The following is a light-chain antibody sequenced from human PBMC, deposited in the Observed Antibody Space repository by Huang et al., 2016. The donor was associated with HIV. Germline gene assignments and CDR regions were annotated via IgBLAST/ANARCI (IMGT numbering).Light chain of an antibody. V-gene: IGKV1-39*01. CDR2: AVS. CDR1: QSISTY. J-gene: IGKJ1*01. CDR3: QQTYNTPQT. Sequence: DIQMTQSPSSLSASVGDRVTITCRASQSISTYLNWYQQKPGRAPKLLLYAVSSLQSGVPSRFSGGGSGTDFTLTISSLQPEDFATYYCQQTYNTPQTFGQGTKVEIK.